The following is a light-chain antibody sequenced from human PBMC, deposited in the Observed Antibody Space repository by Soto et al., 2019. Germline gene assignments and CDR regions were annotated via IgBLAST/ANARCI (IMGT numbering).Light chain of an antibody. V-gene: IGKV1-5*01. J-gene: IGKJ1*01. CDR3: QQYNSYLWT. Sequence: DIQMTQSPSTLSASVGDRVTITCRASQSISSWLAWYQQKPGKAPKLLIYDASNLESRVPSRFSGSGSGTEYTLTISSLQPNDFATYYGQQYNSYLWTFGQGTKVEIK. CDR1: QSISSW. CDR2: DAS.